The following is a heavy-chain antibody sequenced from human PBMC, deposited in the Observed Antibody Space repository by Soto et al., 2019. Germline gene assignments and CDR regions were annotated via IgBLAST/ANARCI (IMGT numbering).Heavy chain of an antibody. D-gene: IGHD1-26*01. V-gene: IGHV3-23*01. CDR2: ISGSGGST. Sequence: EVQLLESGGGLVQPGGSLRLSCAASGFTFSSYAMSWVRQAPGKGLEWVSAISGSGGSTYYADSVKGRFTISRDNSKNTLYLQMNSLRAEDTAVYYCAKDLDPREWELPPSSGMDVRGQGTTVTVSS. CDR3: AKDLDPREWELPPSSGMDV. J-gene: IGHJ6*02. CDR1: GFTFSSYA.